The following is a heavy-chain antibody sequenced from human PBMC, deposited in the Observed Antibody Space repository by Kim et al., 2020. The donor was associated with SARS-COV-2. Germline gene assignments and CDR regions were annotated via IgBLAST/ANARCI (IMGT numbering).Heavy chain of an antibody. V-gene: IGHV3-9*01. J-gene: IGHJ4*02. CDR3: AKDVYIEGATTEVGFDY. Sequence: VKGRFTISRDNAKNSLYLQMNSLRAEDTALYYCAKDVYIEGATTEVGFDYWGQGTLVTVSS. D-gene: IGHD1-26*01.